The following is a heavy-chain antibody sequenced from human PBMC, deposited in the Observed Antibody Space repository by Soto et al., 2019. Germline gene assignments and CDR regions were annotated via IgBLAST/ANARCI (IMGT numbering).Heavy chain of an antibody. CDR1: GYTFTGTFTGYY. V-gene: IGHV1-2*02. CDR2: INPNSGGT. D-gene: IGHD6-6*01. J-gene: IGHJ4*02. Sequence: ASVKVSCKASGYTFTGTFTGYYIHWVRQAPGQGLEWMGWINPNSGGTNYAQKFQGRVTMTRDTSISTAHMELRRLRSDDTAIYYCARDFSSSADGSDYWGQGTLVTVSS. CDR3: ARDFSSSADGSDY.